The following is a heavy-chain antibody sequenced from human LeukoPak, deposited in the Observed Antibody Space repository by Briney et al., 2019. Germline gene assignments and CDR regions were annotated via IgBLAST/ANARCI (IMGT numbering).Heavy chain of an antibody. CDR1: GYTFTSYD. CDR2: MNPNSGNT. V-gene: IGHV1-8*01. J-gene: IGHJ6*03. Sequence: ASVKVSCKASGYTFTSYDINWVRQATGQGLEWMGWMNPNSGNTGYAQKFQGRVTMTRNTYISTAYMELSSLRSEDTAVYYCAIKSSLYYYYYMDVWGKGTTVTVSS. CDR3: AIKSSLYYYYYMDV.